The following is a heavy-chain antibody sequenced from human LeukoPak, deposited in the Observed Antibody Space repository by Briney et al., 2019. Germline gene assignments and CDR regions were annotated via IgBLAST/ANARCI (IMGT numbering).Heavy chain of an antibody. CDR2: IYTSGST. CDR1: GGSISSYY. D-gene: IGHD2-2*02. J-gene: IGHJ5*02. Sequence: SETLSLTCNVSGGSISSYYWTWIRQPAGKGLEWIGRIYTSGSTNYNPSLKSRVTISVDTSKNQFSLKLSSVTAADTAVYYCARERPTGYCSSTSCYTGHNWFDPWGQGTLVTVSS. V-gene: IGHV4-4*07. CDR3: ARERPTGYCSSTSCYTGHNWFDP.